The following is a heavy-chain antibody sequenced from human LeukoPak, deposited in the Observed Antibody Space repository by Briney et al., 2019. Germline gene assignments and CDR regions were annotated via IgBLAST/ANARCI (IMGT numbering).Heavy chain of an antibody. CDR1: GFTFSSYA. CDR2: ISYDGINK. Sequence: LTGGSLRLSCAASGFTFSSYAMHWVRQPPGKGLEWVAVISYDGINKYYADSVKGRFTISRDNSKNTLYLQMNSLRAEDTAVYYCARDRALGYFFDYWGQGTLVTVSS. D-gene: IGHD1-26*01. V-gene: IGHV3-30*04. J-gene: IGHJ4*02. CDR3: ARDRALGYFFDY.